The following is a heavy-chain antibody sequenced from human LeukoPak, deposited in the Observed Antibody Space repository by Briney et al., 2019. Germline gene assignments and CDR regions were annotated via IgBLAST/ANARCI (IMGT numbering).Heavy chain of an antibody. CDR2: ISGSGGST. J-gene: IGHJ4*02. V-gene: IGHV3-23*01. Sequence: GGSLRLSCEASGFTFSGYSMTWVRQAPGKGLEWVSAISGSGGSTYYADSVKGRFTISRDNSKNTLYLQMNSLRAEDTAVYYCAKYRNTFGGVEGWGQGTLVTVSS. CDR1: GFTFSGYS. D-gene: IGHD3-16*01. CDR3: AKYRNTFGGVEG.